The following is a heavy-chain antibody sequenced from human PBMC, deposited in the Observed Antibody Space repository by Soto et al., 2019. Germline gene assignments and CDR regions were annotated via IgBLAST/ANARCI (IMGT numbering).Heavy chain of an antibody. Sequence: GGSLRLSCAASGFTFSSYDMHWVRQATGKGLEWVSAIGTAGDPYYPGSVKGRFTISRENAKNSLYLQMNSLRAEDTAVYYCASIPPSAVGATSEVDYWGQGTLVTVSS. CDR1: GFTFSSYD. V-gene: IGHV3-13*05. D-gene: IGHD1-26*01. J-gene: IGHJ4*02. CDR3: ASIPPSAVGATSEVDY. CDR2: IGTAGDP.